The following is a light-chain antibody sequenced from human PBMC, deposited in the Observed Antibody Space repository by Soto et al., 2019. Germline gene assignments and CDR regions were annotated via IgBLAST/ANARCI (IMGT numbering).Light chain of an antibody. J-gene: IGKJ1*01. CDR3: QHYNSYPEA. Sequence: DIQMTQSPSTLSGSVGDRVTITCRASQTISSWLAWYQQKPGKDPKLLIYKASTLKSGVPSRFSGSGSGTEFTLTISRLQTDDFATYYCQHYNSYPEAFGQGTKVDIK. CDR1: QTISSW. V-gene: IGKV1-5*03. CDR2: KAS.